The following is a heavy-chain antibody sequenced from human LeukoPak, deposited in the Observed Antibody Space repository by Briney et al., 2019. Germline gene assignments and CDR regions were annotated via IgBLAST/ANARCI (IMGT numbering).Heavy chain of an antibody. J-gene: IGHJ4*02. CDR2: IKSKTDDGTT. Sequence: GGSLRLSCAASGFTFSNAWMSWVRQAPGKGLEWVGRIKSKTDDGTTDYAAPVKGRFTISRDDSKNALYLQMNSLKTEDTAVYYCTTVSGYNMVGYDYWGQGTLVTVSS. D-gene: IGHD5-18*01. V-gene: IGHV3-15*01. CDR1: GFTFSNAW. CDR3: TTVSGYNMVGYDY.